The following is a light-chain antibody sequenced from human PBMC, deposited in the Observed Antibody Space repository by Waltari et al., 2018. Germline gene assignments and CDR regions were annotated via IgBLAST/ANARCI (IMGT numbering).Light chain of an antibody. CDR3: QQYDSIVLT. CDR2: GVS. CDR1: QSVSSIS. Sequence: EIVLTQSPGPLSLSPGERATLSCRASQSVSSISLSWYQHKAGQPPRLLIYGVSSRATGIPDRFSGSGSGTDFTLTISRLEPEDFAVYYCQQYDSIVLTFGGGTKVEI. J-gene: IGKJ4*01. V-gene: IGKV3-20*01.